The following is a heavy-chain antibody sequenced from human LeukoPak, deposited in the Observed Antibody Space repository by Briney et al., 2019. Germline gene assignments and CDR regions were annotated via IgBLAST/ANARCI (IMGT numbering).Heavy chain of an antibody. J-gene: IGHJ4*02. V-gene: IGHV3-23*01. CDR1: GFTFSSYA. Sequence: GGSLRLSCAASGFTFSSYAMSWVRQAPGKGLEWVSAISGSGGSTYYADSVKGRFTISRDNSKNTLYLQMNSLRAEDTAVYYCAKIFQSSSWFDLAYWGQGTLVTVSS. CDR3: AKIFQSSSWFDLAY. D-gene: IGHD6-13*01. CDR2: ISGSGGST.